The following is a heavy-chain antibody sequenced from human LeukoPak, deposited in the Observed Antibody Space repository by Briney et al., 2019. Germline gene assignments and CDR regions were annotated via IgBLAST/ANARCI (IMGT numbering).Heavy chain of an antibody. V-gene: IGHV3-23*01. J-gene: IGHJ3*02. Sequence: GGSLRLSCAASGFTFSSYGMSWVRQAPGKGLEWVSAISGSGGSTYYADSVKGRFTISRDNSKNTLYLQMNSLRAEDTAVYYCAKDGYGSGSYYNPLGAFDIWGQGTMVTVSS. CDR1: GFTFSSYG. CDR3: AKDGYGSGSYYNPLGAFDI. D-gene: IGHD3-10*01. CDR2: ISGSGGST.